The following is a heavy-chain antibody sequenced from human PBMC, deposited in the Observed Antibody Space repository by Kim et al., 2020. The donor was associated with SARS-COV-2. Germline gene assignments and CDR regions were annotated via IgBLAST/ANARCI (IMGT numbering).Heavy chain of an antibody. V-gene: IGHV1-69*13. CDR1: GGTFSSYA. CDR3: ARDGVDILTGYYSRGGFDP. CDR2: IIPIFGTA. D-gene: IGHD3-9*01. Sequence: SVKVSCKASGGTFSSYAISWVRQAPGQGLEWMGGIIPIFGTANYAQKFQGRVTITADESTSTAYMELSSLRSEDTAVYYCARDGVDILTGYYSRGGFDPWGQGTLVTVSS. J-gene: IGHJ5*02.